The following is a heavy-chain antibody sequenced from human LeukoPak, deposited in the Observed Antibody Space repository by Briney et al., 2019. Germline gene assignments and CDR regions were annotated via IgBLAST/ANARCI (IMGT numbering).Heavy chain of an antibody. Sequence: SETLSLTCTVSGGSISSYYWSWIRQPPGEGLEWMGYIYYSGSTNYNPSLTSRVTISVDTSKNQSSLKLSSVTAAATAVYYCARGSQYYYDNSGYYYDAFDIWGQGTMVTVSS. CDR2: IYYSGST. J-gene: IGHJ3*02. D-gene: IGHD3-22*01. V-gene: IGHV4-59*01. CDR1: GGSISSYY. CDR3: ARGSQYYYDNSGYYYDAFDI.